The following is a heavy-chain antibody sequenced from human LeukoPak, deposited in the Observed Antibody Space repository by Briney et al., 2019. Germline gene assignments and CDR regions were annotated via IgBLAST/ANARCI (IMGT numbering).Heavy chain of an antibody. V-gene: IGHV3-11*01. D-gene: IGHD2-15*01. Sequence: GGSLRLSCAASGFTFSDYYMSWIRQAPGKGLEWVSYISSSGSTIYYADSVKGRFTISRDNAKNSLYLQMNILRAEDTAVYYCARMLLPYSYYYYGMDVWGQGTTVTVSS. J-gene: IGHJ6*02. CDR1: GFTFSDYY. CDR2: ISSSGSTI. CDR3: ARMLLPYSYYYYGMDV.